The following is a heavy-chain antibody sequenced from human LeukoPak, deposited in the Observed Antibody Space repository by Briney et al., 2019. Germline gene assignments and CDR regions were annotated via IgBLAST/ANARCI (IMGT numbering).Heavy chain of an antibody. CDR3: ARVVVISDFWSGYPTGLYYYYYGMDV. V-gene: IGHV3-30-3*01. Sequence: GRSLRLSCAASGFTLSSYAMHWVRQAPGKGLEWVAVISYDGSNKYYADSVKGRFTISRDNSKNTLYLQMNSLRAEDTAVYYCARVVVISDFWSGYPTGLYYYYYGMDVWGQGPRSPSP. D-gene: IGHD3-3*01. J-gene: IGHJ6*02. CDR2: ISYDGSNK. CDR1: GFTLSSYA.